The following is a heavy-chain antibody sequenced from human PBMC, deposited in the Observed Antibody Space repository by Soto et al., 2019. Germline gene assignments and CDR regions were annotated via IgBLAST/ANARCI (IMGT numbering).Heavy chain of an antibody. D-gene: IGHD6-19*01. V-gene: IGHV1-69*12. CDR1: GGTFSSYA. Sequence: QVQLVQSGAEVKKPGSSVKVSGKASGGTFSSYAISWVRQAPGQGLEWMGGIIPIFGTANYAQKFQGRVTITADEPTSTAYMELSSLRSEDTAVYYCAREGDSSGWPDGGDYWGQGTLVTVSS. CDR2: IIPIFGTA. J-gene: IGHJ4*02. CDR3: AREGDSSGWPDGGDY.